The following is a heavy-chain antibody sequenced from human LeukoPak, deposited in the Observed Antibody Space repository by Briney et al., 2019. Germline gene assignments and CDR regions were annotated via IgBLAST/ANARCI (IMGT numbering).Heavy chain of an antibody. CDR2: INQHGSEM. V-gene: IGHV3-7*01. CDR3: AKWRLQQSEFDY. D-gene: IGHD5-24*01. Sequence: PGGSLRLSCAASGFSFSNYSMAWVRQAPGKGLEWVANINQHGSEMYNVDSVRGRFTVSRDNAKISLYLQMNSLRVEDTAVYYCAKWRLQQSEFDYWGQGTLVTVSS. CDR1: GFSFSNYS. J-gene: IGHJ4*02.